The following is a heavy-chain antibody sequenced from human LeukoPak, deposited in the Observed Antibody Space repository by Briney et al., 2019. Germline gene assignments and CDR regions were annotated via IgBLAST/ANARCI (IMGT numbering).Heavy chain of an antibody. Sequence: PSETLSLTCTVSGGSISSSSYHWGWIRQPPGKGLEWVGRLYNTGSTDNTDSNPSLQSRVTISTDTSMNQFSLGLTSVTAADTAVYYCARRAAAVGAFDYWGQGTLVTVSS. CDR1: GGSISSSSYH. J-gene: IGHJ4*02. CDR2: LYNTGSTDNT. V-gene: IGHV4-39*07. D-gene: IGHD6-13*01. CDR3: ARRAAAVGAFDY.